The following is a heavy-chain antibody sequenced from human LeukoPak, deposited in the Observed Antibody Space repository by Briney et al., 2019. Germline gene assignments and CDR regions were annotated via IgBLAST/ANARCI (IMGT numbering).Heavy chain of an antibody. CDR3: ARPGRRGYFDF. CDR2: LLYRGST. CDR1: GASISDYY. D-gene: IGHD1-14*01. Sequence: HPSETLSLTCNVSGASISDYYWSWVRQSPEKGLEWIVSLLYRGSTHYNPSLRSRVAISHDTSNNQFSLKLTSVTTADTAVYYCARPGRRGYFDFWGRGTLVTVSS. V-gene: IGHV4-59*08. J-gene: IGHJ2*01.